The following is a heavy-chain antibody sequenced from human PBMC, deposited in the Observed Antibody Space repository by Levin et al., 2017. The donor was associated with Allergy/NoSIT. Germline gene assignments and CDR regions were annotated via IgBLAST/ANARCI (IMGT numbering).Heavy chain of an antibody. V-gene: IGHV3-30*18. D-gene: IGHD6-19*01. Sequence: GGSLRLSCAASGFTFSSYTMHWVRQAPGKGLEWVALISFDGSHKYYSDSVQGRFTISRDNSKSLLYLQMNSLRTEDTAVYYCAKEDDPRYSSGWTQLLDYWGLGTLVTVSS. CDR2: ISFDGSHK. J-gene: IGHJ4*02. CDR3: AKEDDPRYSSGWTQLLDY. CDR1: GFTFSSYT.